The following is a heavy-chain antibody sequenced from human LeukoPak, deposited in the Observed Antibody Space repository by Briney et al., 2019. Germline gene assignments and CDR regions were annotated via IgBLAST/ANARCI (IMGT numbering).Heavy chain of an antibody. CDR2: IYPGDSDT. Sequence: GESLKISCKGSGYSFTSYWIGWVRQMPGKGLEWMGIIYPGDSDTRYSPSFQGQVTISADKSISTAYLQWSSLKASDTAMYYCARLIGYSGYPGGYFDYWGQGTLVTASS. V-gene: IGHV5-51*01. J-gene: IGHJ4*02. D-gene: IGHD5-12*01. CDR3: ARLIGYSGYPGGYFDY. CDR1: GYSFTSYW.